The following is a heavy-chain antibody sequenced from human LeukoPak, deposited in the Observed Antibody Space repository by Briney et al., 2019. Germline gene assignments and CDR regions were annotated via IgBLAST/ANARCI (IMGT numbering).Heavy chain of an antibody. D-gene: IGHD1-26*01. V-gene: IGHV1-2*02. CDR2: INPNSGGT. CDR3: ARMTWESGGAFDI. Sequence: ASVKVSCKASGSTFTGYYMHWMRQAPGQGLEWMGWINPNSGGTNYAQKFQGRVTMTRDTSISTAYMELSRLRSDDTAVYYCARMTWESGGAFDIWGQGTMVTVSS. J-gene: IGHJ3*02. CDR1: GSTFTGYY.